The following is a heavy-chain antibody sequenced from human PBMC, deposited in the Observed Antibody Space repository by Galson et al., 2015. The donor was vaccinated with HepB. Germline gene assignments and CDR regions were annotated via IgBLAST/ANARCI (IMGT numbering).Heavy chain of an antibody. D-gene: IGHD1-26*01. Sequence: SLRLSCAASGFTFSSYGMHWVRQAPGKGLEWVAVIWYGGSNKYYADSVKGRFTISRDNSKNTLYLQMNSLRAEDTAVYYCARESGDIWGQGTMVTVSS. J-gene: IGHJ3*02. CDR3: ARESGDI. CDR2: IWYGGSNK. CDR1: GFTFSSYG. V-gene: IGHV3-33*01.